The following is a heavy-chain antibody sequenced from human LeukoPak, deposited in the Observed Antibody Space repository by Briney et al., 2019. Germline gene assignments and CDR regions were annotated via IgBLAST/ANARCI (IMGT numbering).Heavy chain of an antibody. V-gene: IGHV1-8*01. CDR3: ARGYYDTNGYYYRLDS. Sequence: ASVKVSCKASGYTFTTYDINRVRQATGQGLEWMGWMNPNRGNTGYEQKFQGRVTMTGNTSISTAYMELSSLRSEDTAVYYCARGYYDTNGYYYRLDSWGQGTLVTVSS. CDR2: MNPNRGNT. CDR1: GYTFTTYD. J-gene: IGHJ4*02. D-gene: IGHD3-22*01.